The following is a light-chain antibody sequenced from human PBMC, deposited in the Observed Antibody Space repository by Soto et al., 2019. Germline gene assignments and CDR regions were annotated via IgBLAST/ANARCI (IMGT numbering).Light chain of an antibody. J-gene: IGLJ1*01. CDR1: SRDGGGYNY. V-gene: IGLV2-14*03. CDR2: EVS. CDR3: RSYPTTTTTV. Sequence: QSVLTNPASVSGSPRQSITISCSGTSRDGGGYNYVSWYQQHPGKGPKLMSYEVSNRPSGVSNRFFDSKSGNTATLTISGLQAEDEADYCCRSYPTTTTTVFGSGTNVTV.